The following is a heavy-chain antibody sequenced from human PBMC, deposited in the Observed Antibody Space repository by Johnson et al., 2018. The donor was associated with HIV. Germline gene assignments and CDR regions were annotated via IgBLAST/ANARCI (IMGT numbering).Heavy chain of an antibody. CDR1: GFTFSSYW. D-gene: IGHD3-3*01. CDR3: ARYREMPEWRDAFDI. V-gene: IGHV3-7*01. J-gene: IGHJ3*02. Sequence: VQLVESGGGLVQPGGSLRLSCAASGFTFSSYWMSWVRQAPGKGLEWVANIKQDGSQKYYTDSVKGRFTISRDNSKNTLYLQMNSLRAEDTAVYYCARYREMPEWRDAFDIWGQGTMVTVSS. CDR2: IKQDGSQK.